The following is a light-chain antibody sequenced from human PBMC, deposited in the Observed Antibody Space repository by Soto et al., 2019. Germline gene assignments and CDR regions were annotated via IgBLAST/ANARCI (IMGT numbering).Light chain of an antibody. J-gene: IGKJ1*01. CDR3: QQYGSSPRT. CDR2: GAS. CDR1: QRISNSY. Sequence: EIVLTQSPGTLSLSPGERATLSCRASQRISNSYLAWYQHKPGQAPRLLIYGASSRATGIPERFSGSGSVTDFTLTISRLEPEDFAVYFCQQYGSSPRTFGQGTKVDIK. V-gene: IGKV3-20*01.